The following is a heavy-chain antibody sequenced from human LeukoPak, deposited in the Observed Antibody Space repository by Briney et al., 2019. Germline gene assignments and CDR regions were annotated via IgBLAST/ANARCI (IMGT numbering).Heavy chain of an antibody. CDR2: INHSGST. CDR1: GGSISSSNYY. J-gene: IGHJ5*02. D-gene: IGHD3-22*01. Sequence: SETLSLTCIVSGGSISSSNYYWGWIRQPPGKGLGWIGDINHSGSTNYNPSLKSRVTISVDTSKNQFSLKLSSVTAADTAVYYCARRLPSLYYYDSITPRTRYTNWFDPWGQGTLVTVSS. V-gene: IGHV4-39*07. CDR3: ARRLPSLYYYDSITPRTRYTNWFDP.